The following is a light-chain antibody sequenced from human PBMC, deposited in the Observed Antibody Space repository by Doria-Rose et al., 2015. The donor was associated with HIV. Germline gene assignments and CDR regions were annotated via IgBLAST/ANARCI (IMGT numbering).Light chain of an antibody. CDR2: DGS. V-gene: IGKV3-20*01. CDR1: QSLSSTY. Sequence: TQSPGTLSLSPGERATLSCRASQSLSSTYLAWYQQQPGQAPSLLIYDGSTRATGIPDRFSASGSGTDFTLTTNRLEPEDFALYYCHRYGTSWTFGQGTKVEI. CDR3: HRYGTSWT. J-gene: IGKJ1*01.